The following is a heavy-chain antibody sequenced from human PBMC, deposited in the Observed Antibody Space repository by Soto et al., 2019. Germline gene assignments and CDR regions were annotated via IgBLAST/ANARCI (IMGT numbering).Heavy chain of an antibody. D-gene: IGHD2-2*01. CDR1: GGSISSSSYY. J-gene: IGHJ6*03. V-gene: IGHV4-39*01. CDR3: ARQVDQLHEPGYYYMDV. Sequence: SETLSLTCTVSGGSISSSSYYWGWIRQPPGKGLEWIGSIYYSGSTYYNPSLKSRVTISVDTSKNQFSLKLSSVTAADTAVYYCARQVDQLHEPGYYYMDVWGKGTTVTVSS. CDR2: IYYSGST.